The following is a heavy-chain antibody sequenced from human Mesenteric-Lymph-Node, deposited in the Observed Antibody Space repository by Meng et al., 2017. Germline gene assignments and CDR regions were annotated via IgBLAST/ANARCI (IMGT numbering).Heavy chain of an antibody. J-gene: IGHJ4*02. CDR2: ISAYNGNR. Sequence: QVQLGQSGPEVKKPGASLKVSCQASGYTFTDFGISWVRQAPGQGLEWMGWISAYNGNRDYAQKFQGRVTMTTDTSTSTTYLELRNLGSDDTAVFYCTRDLGGVPGSFFDFWGQGTLVTVSS. CDR1: GYTFTDFG. CDR3: TRDLGGVPGSFFDF. D-gene: IGHD6-19*01. V-gene: IGHV1-18*01.